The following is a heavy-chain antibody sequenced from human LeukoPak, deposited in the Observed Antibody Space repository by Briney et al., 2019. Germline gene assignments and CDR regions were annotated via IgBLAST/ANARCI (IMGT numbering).Heavy chain of an antibody. CDR2: ISSSSSYI. J-gene: IGHJ6*04. D-gene: IGHD3-10*02. V-gene: IGHV3-21*01. Sequence: GGSLRLSCVVSGFTFSSYSMNWVRQAPGKGLEWVSSISSSSSYIYYADSVKGRFTISRDSAKNSLYLQMNSLRAEDTAVYYCAELGITMIGGVWGKGTTVTISS. CDR1: GFTFSSYS. CDR3: AELGITMIGGV.